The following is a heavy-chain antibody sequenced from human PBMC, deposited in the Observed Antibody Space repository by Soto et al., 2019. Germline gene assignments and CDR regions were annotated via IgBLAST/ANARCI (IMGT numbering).Heavy chain of an antibody. CDR3: ATYFAGGGGRGY. V-gene: IGHV4-59*08. J-gene: IGHJ4*02. Sequence: QVQLQESGPGLVKPSETLSLTCTVSGGSITSDHWSWIRQAPEKGLEWIGQIFYSGSSSYNPSLQSRVTIPIDTSKKEFSLRLSSVTAADTAVYFCATYFAGGGGRGYWGQGTLVTVSS. CDR2: IFYSGSS. D-gene: IGHD3-16*01. CDR1: GGSITSDH.